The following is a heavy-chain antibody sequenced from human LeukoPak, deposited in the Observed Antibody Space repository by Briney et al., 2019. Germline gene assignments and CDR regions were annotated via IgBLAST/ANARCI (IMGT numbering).Heavy chain of an antibody. V-gene: IGHV4-4*07. D-gene: IGHD3-10*01. CDR2: IYTSAST. Sequence: SETLSLTCTVSGGSISSYYWSWIRQPAGKGLEWIGRIYTSASTNYNPSLKSRFTMSVDTSKNQFSLKLSSVTAADTAVYYCARDSYYYGSGSYYYFDSWGQGTLVTVSS. CDR1: GGSISSYY. CDR3: ARDSYYYGSGSYYYFDS. J-gene: IGHJ4*02.